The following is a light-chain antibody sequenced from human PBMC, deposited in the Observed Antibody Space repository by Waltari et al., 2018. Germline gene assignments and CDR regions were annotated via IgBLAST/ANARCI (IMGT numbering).Light chain of an antibody. Sequence: QSALTQPASMSGSPGQSITISCPGTSSDVGGYNYVSWYQQHPGKAPKLMIYDVSNRPSGVSNRFSGSKSGNTASLTISGLQAEDEADYYCSSYTSSSTRVFGGGTKLTVL. CDR2: DVS. CDR3: SSYTSSSTRV. V-gene: IGLV2-14*03. CDR1: SSDVGGYNY. J-gene: IGLJ3*02.